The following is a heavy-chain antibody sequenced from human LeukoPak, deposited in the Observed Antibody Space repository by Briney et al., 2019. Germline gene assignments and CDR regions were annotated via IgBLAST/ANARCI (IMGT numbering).Heavy chain of an antibody. Sequence: SGGSLRLSCAASGFTFSSYAMSWVRQAPGKGLEWVSAISGSGGSTYYADSVKGRFTISRDNSKNTLYLQMNSLRAEDTAVYYCAKDFAHRARITVTTSLDYWGQGTLVTVSS. CDR2: ISGSGGST. CDR1: GFTFSSYA. D-gene: IGHD4-17*01. CDR3: AKDFAHRARITVTTSLDY. V-gene: IGHV3-23*01. J-gene: IGHJ4*02.